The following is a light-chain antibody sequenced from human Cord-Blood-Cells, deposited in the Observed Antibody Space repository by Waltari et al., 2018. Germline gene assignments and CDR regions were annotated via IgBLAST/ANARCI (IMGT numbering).Light chain of an antibody. J-gene: IGKJ1*01. CDR1: QSISSY. Sequence: DIQMTQSPSSLSASVGDRVTITCRASQSISSYLNWYQQKPGKAPKILIYAASSFKRGVPSRFCGRGSGTDFTLTISSLQPEDFATYYCQQSYSTPGTFGQGTKVEIK. CDR3: QQSYSTPGT. V-gene: IGKV1-39*01. CDR2: AAS.